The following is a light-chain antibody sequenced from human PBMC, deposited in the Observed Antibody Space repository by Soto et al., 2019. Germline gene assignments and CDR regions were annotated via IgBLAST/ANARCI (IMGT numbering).Light chain of an antibody. V-gene: IGKV3-20*01. CDR3: QQYGISPGT. Sequence: EIVLTQSPGTLSLSPGERATLSCRASQSVSSTHLAWYQQIPGQTPRLLIYAASSRATGIPDRFSGSGSGTDFTLTISRLEPEDFAVYYCQQYGISPGTFGQGTKVEIK. J-gene: IGKJ1*01. CDR2: AAS. CDR1: QSVSSTH.